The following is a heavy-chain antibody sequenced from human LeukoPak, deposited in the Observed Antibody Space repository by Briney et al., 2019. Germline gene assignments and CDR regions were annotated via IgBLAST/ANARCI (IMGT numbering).Heavy chain of an antibody. D-gene: IGHD4-17*01. CDR2: INTGGST. Sequence: PGGSLRLSCAASGFTVRSNYMTWVRQAPGKGLEWVSVINTGGSTYYADSVKGRFTISREDSKNTLYLQMNSLRAEDTAVYYCVRDGDYHLYWGQGTLVTVSS. CDR3: VRDGDYHLY. J-gene: IGHJ4*02. CDR1: GFTVRSNY. V-gene: IGHV3-53*01.